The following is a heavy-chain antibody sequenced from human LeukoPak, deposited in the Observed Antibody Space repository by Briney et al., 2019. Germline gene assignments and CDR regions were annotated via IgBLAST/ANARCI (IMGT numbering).Heavy chain of an antibody. CDR3: AREDAVAVSYYFDY. CDR1: GGSISSSSYY. J-gene: IGHJ4*02. V-gene: IGHV4-39*02. D-gene: IGHD6-19*01. Sequence: SETLSLTCTVSGGSISSSSYYWGWIRQPPGRGLEWIGSIYYSGSTYYNPSLKSRVTISVDTSKNQSSLKLSSVTAADTAVYYCAREDAVAVSYYFDYWGQGTLVTVSS. CDR2: IYYSGST.